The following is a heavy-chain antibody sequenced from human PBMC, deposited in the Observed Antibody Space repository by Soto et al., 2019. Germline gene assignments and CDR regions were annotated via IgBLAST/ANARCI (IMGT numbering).Heavy chain of an antibody. V-gene: IGHV3-23*01. CDR2: IHGSGVTS. J-gene: IGHJ3*01. CDR1: GFTFSTYP. CDR3: AKRKSGSYYAAFDV. D-gene: IGHD1-26*01. Sequence: EAQLLESGGRLAQPGGTLRRSCAASGFTFSTYPMAWVRQAPGKGLEWVSTIHGSGVTSYYADSVKGRFTISRDNSNNTVYLQMDSLRAEDTATYYCAKRKSGSYYAAFDVWGQGTVVTVSS.